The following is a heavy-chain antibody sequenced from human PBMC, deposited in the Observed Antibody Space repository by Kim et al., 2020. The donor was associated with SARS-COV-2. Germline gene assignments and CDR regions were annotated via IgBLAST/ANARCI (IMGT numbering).Heavy chain of an antibody. J-gene: IGHJ6*02. V-gene: IGHV3-15*01. D-gene: IGHD3-10*01. CDR3: TNPLVRGSFTDDYGMDV. Sequence: VKGRFTISRDDSKHTLYLQMNSLKTEDTAVYYCTNPLVRGSFTDDYGMDVWGQGTTVTVSS.